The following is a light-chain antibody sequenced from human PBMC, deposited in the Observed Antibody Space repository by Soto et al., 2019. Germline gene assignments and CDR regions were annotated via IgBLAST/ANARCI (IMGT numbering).Light chain of an antibody. CDR2: EVS. J-gene: IGLJ1*01. CDR3: SSYTSSSTPYV. CDR1: SSDVGGHNY. V-gene: IGLV2-14*01. Sequence: QSALTQPASVSGSPGQSITISCTGTSSDVGGHNYVSWYQHHPGKAPKLIIYEVSNRLSGVPIRFSGSKSRKTASLTISGLQAEDVADYYCSSYTSSSTPYVFGPGTKLTVL.